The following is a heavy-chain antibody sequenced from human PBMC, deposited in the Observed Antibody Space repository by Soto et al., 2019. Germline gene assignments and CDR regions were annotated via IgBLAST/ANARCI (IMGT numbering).Heavy chain of an antibody. V-gene: IGHV3-74*01. CDR2: ISPDGSTT. Sequence: PGGSLRLSCAASGFTFSNFWMHWVRQAPGKGLVWVSRISPDGSTTSYADSVKGRFTISRDNSKNTLYLQMNSLRAEDTAVYYCARENFDYWGQGTLVTVSS. CDR1: GFTFSNFW. J-gene: IGHJ4*02. CDR3: ARENFDY.